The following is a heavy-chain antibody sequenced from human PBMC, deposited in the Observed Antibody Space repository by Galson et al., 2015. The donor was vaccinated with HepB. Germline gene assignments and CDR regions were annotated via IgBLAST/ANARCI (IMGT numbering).Heavy chain of an antibody. J-gene: IGHJ3*02. CDR2: ISYDGSNK. V-gene: IGHV3-30*18. D-gene: IGHD4-23*01. CDR3: AKDYGGNFDAFDI. CDR1: GFTFSSYG. Sequence: SLRLSCAASGFTFSSYGMHWVRQAPGKGLEWVAVISYDGSNKYYADSVKGRFTISRDNSKNTLYLQMNSLRAEDTAVYYCAKDYGGNFDAFDIWGQGTMVTVSS.